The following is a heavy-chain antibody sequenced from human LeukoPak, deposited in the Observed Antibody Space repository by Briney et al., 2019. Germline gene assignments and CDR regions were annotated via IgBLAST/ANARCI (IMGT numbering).Heavy chain of an antibody. V-gene: IGHV4-34*01. D-gene: IGHD6-19*01. CDR1: GGSISSYY. CDR2: INHSGST. J-gene: IGHJ4*02. Sequence: SETLSLTCTVSGGSISSYYWSWIRQPPGKGLEWIGEINHSGSTNYNPSLKSRVTISVDTSKNQFSLKLSSVTAADTAVYYCARYNRYSSGWYSDFDYWGQGTLDTVSS. CDR3: ARYNRYSSGWYSDFDY.